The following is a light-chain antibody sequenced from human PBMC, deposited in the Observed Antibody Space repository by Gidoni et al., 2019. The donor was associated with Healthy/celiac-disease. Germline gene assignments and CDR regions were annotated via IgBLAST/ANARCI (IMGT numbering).Light chain of an antibody. CDR1: QSVSSN. Sequence: ERVMTKSPATMSVSPGERATLSCRASQSVSSNLAWYQQKPGQAPRLLIYGASTRATGIPARFSGSGSGTAFTLTISSLQSEDFSVYYCQQYNNWSPWTFGQGTQVETK. J-gene: IGKJ1*01. CDR3: QQYNNWSPWT. V-gene: IGKV3-15*01. CDR2: GAS.